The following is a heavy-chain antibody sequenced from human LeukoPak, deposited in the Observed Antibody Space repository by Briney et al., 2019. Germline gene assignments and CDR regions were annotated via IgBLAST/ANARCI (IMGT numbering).Heavy chain of an antibody. D-gene: IGHD3-22*01. Sequence: SETLSLTCAVYGGSFSGYYWSWIRQPPGKGLEWIGEIYHSGSTNYNPSLKSRVTISVDTSKNQFSLKLSSVTAADTAVYYCARMMYYYDSSGHSVAFDIWGQGTMVTVSS. J-gene: IGHJ3*02. V-gene: IGHV4-34*01. CDR2: IYHSGST. CDR3: ARMMYYYDSSGHSVAFDI. CDR1: GGSFSGYY.